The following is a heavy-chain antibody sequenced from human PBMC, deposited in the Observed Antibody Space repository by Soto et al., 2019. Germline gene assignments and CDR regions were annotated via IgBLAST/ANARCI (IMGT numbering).Heavy chain of an antibody. CDR3: AGAPTYYDFF. CDR1: GFTFSSYW. Sequence: GGSLILSCAASGFTFSSYWIHWVRQAPGKGLVSVSRINSDGSSTSYADSVKGRFTISRDNDKNTLYLQMNSLRAEDTAVYFCAGAPTYYDFFWGQGTLVTVSS. CDR2: INSDGSST. V-gene: IGHV3-74*01. D-gene: IGHD3-3*01. J-gene: IGHJ4*02.